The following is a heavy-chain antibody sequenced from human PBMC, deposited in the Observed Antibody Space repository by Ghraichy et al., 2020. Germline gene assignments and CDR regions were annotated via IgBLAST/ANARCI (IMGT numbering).Heavy chain of an antibody. Sequence: GSLRLSCVGSGFTLSSYNMNWVRQSPGKGLEWVSYITTSSRSIFYADSVKGRFTISRDNAKNSLSLQMNSLRVEDTAVYYCARALRVVRFYYYDGMDVWGQGTTVTVSS. J-gene: IGHJ6*02. V-gene: IGHV3-48*01. CDR2: ITTSSRSI. D-gene: IGHD4-23*01. CDR1: GFTLSSYN. CDR3: ARALRVVRFYYYDGMDV.